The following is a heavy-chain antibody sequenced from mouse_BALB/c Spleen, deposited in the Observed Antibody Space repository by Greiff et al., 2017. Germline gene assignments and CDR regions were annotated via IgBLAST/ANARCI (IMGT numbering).Heavy chain of an antibody. CDR1: GFTFSSYG. J-gene: IGHJ3*01. V-gene: IGHV5-6-3*01. Sequence: ESGGGLVQPGGSLKLSCAASGFTFSSYGMSWVRQTPDKRLELVATINSNGGSTYYPDSVKGRFTISRDNAKNTLYLQMSSLKSEDTAMYYCARAYITTVVGGAYWGQGTLVTVSA. CDR3: ARAYITTVVGGAY. D-gene: IGHD1-1*01. CDR2: INSNGGST.